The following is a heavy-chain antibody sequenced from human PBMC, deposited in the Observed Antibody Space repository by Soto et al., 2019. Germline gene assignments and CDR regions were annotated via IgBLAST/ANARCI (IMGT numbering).Heavy chain of an antibody. J-gene: IGHJ4*02. CDR2: IIPILGIA. D-gene: IGHD2-2*01. CDR1: GGTFSSYT. CDR3: ASGYVSSTSCYAVSDY. Sequence: QVQLVQSGAEVKKPGSSVKVSCKASGGTFSSYTISWVRQAPGQGLEWMGRIIPILGIANYAQKFQGRVTITADKSTSTADMELSSLRSEDTAVYYCASGYVSSTSCYAVSDYWGQGTLVTVSS. V-gene: IGHV1-69*02.